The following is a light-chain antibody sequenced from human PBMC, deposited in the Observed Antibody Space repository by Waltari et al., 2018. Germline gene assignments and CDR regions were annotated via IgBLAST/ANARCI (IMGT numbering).Light chain of an antibody. V-gene: IGLV2-14*01. CDR3: NSYTGSSSWV. CDR2: DVS. J-gene: IGLJ3*02. CDR1: SRAVGFYNY. Sequence: QSALPQPTSVSGSPGQSITISCTGTSRAVGFYNYVSWYQQYPGKVPQLLIYDVSDRPSGVSSRFSGSKSGNTASLTISGLQADDEADYYCNSYTGSSSWVFGGGTKLTVL.